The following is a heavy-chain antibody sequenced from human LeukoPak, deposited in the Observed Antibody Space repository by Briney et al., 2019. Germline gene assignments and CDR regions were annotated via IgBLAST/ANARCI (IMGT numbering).Heavy chain of an antibody. D-gene: IGHD5-12*01. CDR2: IIPIFGTA. V-gene: IGHV1-69*13. Sequence: SVNVSCKASGYTFTSYGISWVRQAPGQGLEWMGGIIPIFGTANYAQKFQGRVTITADESTSTAYMELSSLRSEDTAVYYCARASDSGYERYYYGMDVWGQGTTVTVSS. CDR1: GYTFTSYG. CDR3: ARASDSGYERYYYGMDV. J-gene: IGHJ6*02.